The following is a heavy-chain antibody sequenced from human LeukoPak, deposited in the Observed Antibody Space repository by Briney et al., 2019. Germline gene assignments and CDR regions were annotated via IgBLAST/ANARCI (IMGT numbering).Heavy chain of an antibody. CDR2: ISSSSSYT. Sequence: GGSLRLACAASGFTFSDYYMSWIRHAPGKGLEWVSYISSSSSYTNYADSVRGRFTISRDNAKNSLYLQMNSLRAEDMAVYYCARDGMRYSSSWYPNWFDPWGQGTLVTVSS. J-gene: IGHJ5*02. V-gene: IGHV3-11*05. D-gene: IGHD6-13*01. CDR1: GFTFSDYY. CDR3: ARDGMRYSSSWYPNWFDP.